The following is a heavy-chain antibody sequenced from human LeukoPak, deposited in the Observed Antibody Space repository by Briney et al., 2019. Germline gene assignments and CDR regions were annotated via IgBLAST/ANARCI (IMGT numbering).Heavy chain of an antibody. D-gene: IGHD5-18*01. CDR3: ARDTNIAGYSYGYRPSPFDP. Sequence: PGGSLRLSCAASGFTVSSNYMSWVRQAPGKGLEWVSVIYSGGSTYYADSVKGRFTISRDNSKNTLYLQMNSLRAEDTAVYYCARDTNIAGYSYGYRPSPFDPWGQGTLVTVSS. CDR1: GFTVSSNY. CDR2: IYSGGST. J-gene: IGHJ5*02. V-gene: IGHV3-66*01.